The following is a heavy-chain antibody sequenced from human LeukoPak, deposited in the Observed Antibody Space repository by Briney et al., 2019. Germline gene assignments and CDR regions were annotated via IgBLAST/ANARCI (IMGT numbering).Heavy chain of an antibody. CDR1: QFSCSYCV. D-gene: IGHD4-17*01. CDR3: ARHFAYGAYGSGEFSYYYMDV. V-gene: IGHV3-30*09. J-gene: IGHJ6*03. CDR2: ISSDGHDK. Sequence: GSLRLSCAASQFSCSYCVMHWVRQAPGKGLGWVAVISSDGHDKYYGDSGKGRFVISRDNSKNTFYLQMTTLRPDDSAVYYCARHFAYGAYGSGEFSYYYMDVWGKGTTVTVSS.